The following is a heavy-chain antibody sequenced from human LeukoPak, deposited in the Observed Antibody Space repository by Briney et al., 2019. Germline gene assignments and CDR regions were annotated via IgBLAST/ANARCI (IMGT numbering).Heavy chain of an antibody. CDR1: GLTLPTYW. CDR2: LKSDGSST. J-gene: IGHJ6*02. CDR3: ARDVAPLDWLDV. Sequence: GGSLRLSCAASGLTLPTYWMHLDRPAPRKGPVWVSRLKSDGSSTSYADSVKGRFNISRDNAKNTLCLQMISLRAEDTSVYYCARDVAPLDWLDVWGQGTTVTVSS. D-gene: IGHD3-9*01. V-gene: IGHV3-74*01.